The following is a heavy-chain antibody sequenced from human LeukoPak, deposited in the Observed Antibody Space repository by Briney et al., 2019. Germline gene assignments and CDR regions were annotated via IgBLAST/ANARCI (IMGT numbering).Heavy chain of an antibody. Sequence: PGGSLRLSCAASGFTFSSYAMSWVRQAPGKGLEWVSAISGSGGSTYYADSVKGRFTISRDNSKNTLYLQMNSLRAEDTAVYCCAKVTQSGLPLYYFDYWGQGTLVTVSS. V-gene: IGHV3-23*01. CDR1: GFTFSSYA. D-gene: IGHD3-22*01. CDR3: AKVTQSGLPLYYFDY. J-gene: IGHJ4*02. CDR2: ISGSGGST.